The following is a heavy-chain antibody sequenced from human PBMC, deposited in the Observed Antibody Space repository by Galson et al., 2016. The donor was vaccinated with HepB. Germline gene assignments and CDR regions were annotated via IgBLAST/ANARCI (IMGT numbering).Heavy chain of an antibody. Sequence: SLRLSCAASGFTFSLNALTWVRQAPGKGLEWVSAISSRGITTFYSDSVKGRFTVSRDNSKNTLFLQMDSLRAEHTAIYYCAKDFGSTGYYQVFESWGQGTLVAVSS. CDR2: ISSRGITT. V-gene: IGHV3-23*01. D-gene: IGHD3-22*01. CDR1: GFTFSLNA. CDR3: AKDFGSTGYYQVFES. J-gene: IGHJ4*02.